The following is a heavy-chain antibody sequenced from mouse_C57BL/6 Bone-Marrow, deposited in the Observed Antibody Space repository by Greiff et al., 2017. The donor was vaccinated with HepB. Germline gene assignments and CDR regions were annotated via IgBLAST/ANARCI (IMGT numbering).Heavy chain of an antibody. CDR1: GYTFTSYG. D-gene: IGHD2-3*01. CDR2: IYPRSGNT. CDR3: ARGEGYSFAY. Sequence: VQRVESGAELARPGASVKLSCKASGYTFTSYGISWVKQRTGQGLEWIGEIYPRSGNTYYNEKFKGKATLTADKSSSTAYMELRSLTSEDSAVYFCARGEGYSFAYWGQGTLVTVSA. J-gene: IGHJ3*01. V-gene: IGHV1-81*01.